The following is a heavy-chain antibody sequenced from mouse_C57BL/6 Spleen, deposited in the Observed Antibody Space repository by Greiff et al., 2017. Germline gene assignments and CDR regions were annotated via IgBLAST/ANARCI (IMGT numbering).Heavy chain of an antibody. CDR2: ICPGGGST. CDR3: ARQTYYYDVDY. Sequence: VQLQQPGAELVKPGASVKMSCKASGYTFTSYWITWVKQRPGQGLEWIGDICPGGGSTNYNEKVKSQATMTVDTASSTAYMQLSSLNSEDSAVYYCARQTYYYDVDYWGQGTTVTVSS. J-gene: IGHJ4*01. V-gene: IGHV1-55*01. D-gene: IGHD1-1*01. CDR1: GYTFTSYW.